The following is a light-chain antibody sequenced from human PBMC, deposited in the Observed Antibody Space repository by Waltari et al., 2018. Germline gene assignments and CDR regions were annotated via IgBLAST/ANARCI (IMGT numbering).Light chain of an antibody. CDR3: QNHERLPAT. CDR2: AAS. CDR1: QSLSKY. J-gene: IGKJ1*01. Sequence: ELTQSPGTLSLSPGETATLSCRASQSLSKYLDWYQQRPGPAPRRLIYAASTRATGVPDRFSGSGYGTDFTLTISRLEPEDFAVYYCQNHERLPATFGQGTKVEIK. V-gene: IGKV3-20*01.